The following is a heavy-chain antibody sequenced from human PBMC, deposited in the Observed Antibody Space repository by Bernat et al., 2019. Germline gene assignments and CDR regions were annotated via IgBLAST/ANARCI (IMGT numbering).Heavy chain of an antibody. J-gene: IGHJ1*01. D-gene: IGHD6-19*01. Sequence: QVQLVESGGGVVQPGRSLRLSCAASGFTFSSYGMHWVRQAPGKGLEWVAVISYDGSNNYYADSVKGRFTISRDNSKNTLYLQMNSLRAEETAVYYCAKAEEQWLGEYFQHWGQGTLVTVSS. CDR2: ISYDGSNN. CDR3: AKAEEQWLGEYFQH. CDR1: GFTFSSYG. V-gene: IGHV3-30*18.